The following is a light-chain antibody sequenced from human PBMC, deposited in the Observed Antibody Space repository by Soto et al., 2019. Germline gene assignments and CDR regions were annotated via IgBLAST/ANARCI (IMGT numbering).Light chain of an antibody. V-gene: IGKV1-39*01. CDR1: QSITTF. CDR2: STS. J-gene: IGKJ1*01. Sequence: IQMTQSPSSLSASVGDRVTITCRPSQSITTFLNWYQQTPGKAPKLLIYSTSTLQSGVPSRFSGSGSETVFTLTISSLQPEDFATYYCQQTYRSPTFGQGTKGEIK. CDR3: QQTYRSPT.